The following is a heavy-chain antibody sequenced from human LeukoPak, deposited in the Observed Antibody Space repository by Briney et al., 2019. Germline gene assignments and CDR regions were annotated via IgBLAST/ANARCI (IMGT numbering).Heavy chain of an antibody. CDR3: AKAVAGSHYFDY. CDR1: GFTFDDYA. Sequence: GGSLRLSCAASGFTFDDYAMHWVRQAPGKGLEWVSGISWNSGSIGYADSVKGRFTISRDNAKNSLYLQMNSLRAEDTALYYCAKAVAGSHYFDYWGQGTLVTVSS. V-gene: IGHV3-9*01. D-gene: IGHD6-19*01. CDR2: ISWNSGSI. J-gene: IGHJ4*02.